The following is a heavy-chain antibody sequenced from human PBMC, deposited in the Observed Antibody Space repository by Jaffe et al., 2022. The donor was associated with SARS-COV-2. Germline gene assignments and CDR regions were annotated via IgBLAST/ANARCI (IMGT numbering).Heavy chain of an antibody. D-gene: IGHD3-22*01. Sequence: EVQLVESGGGLVQPGGSLRLSCAASGFTFSSYAMSWVRQAPGKGLEWVSAISGSGGSTYYADSVKGRFTISRDNSKNTLYLQMNSLRAEDTAVYYCAKDPGYYDSSGYYSYFDYWGQGTLVTVSS. J-gene: IGHJ4*02. CDR2: ISGSGGST. CDR3: AKDPGYYDSSGYYSYFDY. V-gene: IGHV3-23*04. CDR1: GFTFSSYA.